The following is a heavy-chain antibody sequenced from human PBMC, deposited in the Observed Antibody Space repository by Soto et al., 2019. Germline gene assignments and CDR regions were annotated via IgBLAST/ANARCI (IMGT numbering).Heavy chain of an antibody. J-gene: IGHJ4*02. CDR3: AKGGYSYGYSFDQ. V-gene: IGHV3-30-3*01. CDR2: ISYDGSNK. D-gene: IGHD5-18*01. Sequence: QVQLVESGGGVVQPGRSLRLSCAASGFTFSSYAMHWVRQAPGKGLEWVAIISYDGSNKYYADSVKGRFTISRDNSKNTQYLQMNSRRAEDTAVYYCAKGGYSYGYSFDQWGQGTLVTVPS. CDR1: GFTFSSYA.